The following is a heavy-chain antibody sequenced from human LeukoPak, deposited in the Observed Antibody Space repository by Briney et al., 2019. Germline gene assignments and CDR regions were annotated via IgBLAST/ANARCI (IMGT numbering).Heavy chain of an antibody. CDR2: INPDSGDT. D-gene: IGHD3-3*01. V-gene: IGHV1-2*02. Sequence: APVKVSCKASGYSFTGHYLHWVRQAPGQGLEWMGWINPDSGDTSYAQKFQGRVTMSRDMSISTAYMELSRLRSDDTAVYYCARSRDPYDFWSGYFHYGMDVWGQGTTVTVSS. CDR1: GYSFTGHY. CDR3: ARSRDPYDFWSGYFHYGMDV. J-gene: IGHJ6*02.